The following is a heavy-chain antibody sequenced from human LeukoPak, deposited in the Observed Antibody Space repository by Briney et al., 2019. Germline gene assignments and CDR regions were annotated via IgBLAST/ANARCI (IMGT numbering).Heavy chain of an antibody. D-gene: IGHD1-26*01. CDR1: GDTFSIHA. Sequence: ASVKVSCKVSGDTFSIHAISWVRQAPGQGLEWMGGIIPIFGTANYAQKFQGRVTITADESTSTAYMELSSLRSEDTAVYYCASSSYSYSGSYRDAFDIWGQGTMVTVSS. V-gene: IGHV1-69*13. CDR2: IIPIFGTA. J-gene: IGHJ3*02. CDR3: ASSSYSYSGSYRDAFDI.